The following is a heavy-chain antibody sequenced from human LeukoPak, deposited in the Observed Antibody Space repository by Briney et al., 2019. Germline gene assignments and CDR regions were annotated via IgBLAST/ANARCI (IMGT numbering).Heavy chain of an antibody. V-gene: IGHV1-46*01. CDR1: GYTFTSYY. D-gene: IGHD1-26*01. CDR2: INPSGGST. Sequence: ASVKVSCKASGYTFTSYYMHWVRQAPGQGLEWMGIINPSGGSTSYAQKFQGRVTMTEDTSTDTAYMELSSLRSEDTAVYYCAIRTTGSYSKHFDYWGQGTLVTVSS. CDR3: AIRTTGSYSKHFDY. J-gene: IGHJ4*02.